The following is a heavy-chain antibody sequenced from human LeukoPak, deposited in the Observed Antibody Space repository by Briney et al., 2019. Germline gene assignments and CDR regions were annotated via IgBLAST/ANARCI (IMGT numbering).Heavy chain of an antibody. V-gene: IGHV3-33*01. Sequence: PGGSLRLSCVTSGFTFSSYGMHWVRQAPGKGLEWVANIWYDGSNKYYADSVKGRFTISRDNTNNALYLQMNSLTAEDTAVYYCARVNAPDRCGSGWDCGLIDYWGQGTLVTVSS. CDR1: GFTFSSYG. J-gene: IGHJ4*02. D-gene: IGHD2-21*01. CDR2: IWYDGSNK. CDR3: ARVNAPDRCGSGWDCGLIDY.